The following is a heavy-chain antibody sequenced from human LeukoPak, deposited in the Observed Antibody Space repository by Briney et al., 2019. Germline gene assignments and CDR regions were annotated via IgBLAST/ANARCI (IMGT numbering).Heavy chain of an antibody. V-gene: IGHV4-59*01. CDR2: IYYSGST. J-gene: IGHJ3*02. CDR1: GGSISSYY. Sequence: SETLSLPCTVSGGSISSYYWNWIRQPPGKGLEWIGYIYYSGSTNYNPSLKSRVTISVDTSKNQFSLKLSSVTAADTAVYYCARANDYYDSSGCSEKHAFDIWGQGPMVTVSS. CDR3: ARANDYYDSSGCSEKHAFDI. D-gene: IGHD3-22*01.